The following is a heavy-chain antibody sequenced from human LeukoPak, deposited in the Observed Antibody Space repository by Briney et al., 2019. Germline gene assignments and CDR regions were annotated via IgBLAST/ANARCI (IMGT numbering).Heavy chain of an antibody. J-gene: IGHJ5*02. V-gene: IGHV4-61*02. Sequence: PSETLSLTCTVSGGSISSGDYYWSWIRQPPGKGLEWIGRIYTSGSTNYNPSLKSRVTMSVDTSKNQFSLKLSSVTAADTAVYYCARDASRARSLNWFDPWGQGTLVTVSS. CDR1: GGSISSGDYY. CDR3: ARDASRARSLNWFDP. D-gene: IGHD3-16*01. CDR2: IYTSGST.